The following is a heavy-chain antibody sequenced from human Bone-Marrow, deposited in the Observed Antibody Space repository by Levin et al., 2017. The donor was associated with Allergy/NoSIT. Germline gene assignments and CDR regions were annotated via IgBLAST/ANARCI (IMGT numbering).Heavy chain of an antibody. CDR2: IHYSGST. CDR3: ARGSRGWEDAFDM. D-gene: IGHD6-19*01. CDR1: GGAISSSY. V-gene: IGHV4-59*01. J-gene: IGHJ3*02. Sequence: SETLSLTCSVSGGAISSSYWSWIRQPPGKALEWIGYIHYSGSTNYNPSLKSRVTISVETSNNQFSLKLSSVTAADTAVYYCARGSRGWEDAFDMWGQGTMVTVSS.